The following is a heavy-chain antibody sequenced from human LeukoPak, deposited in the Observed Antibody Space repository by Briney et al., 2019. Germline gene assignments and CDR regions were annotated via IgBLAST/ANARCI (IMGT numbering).Heavy chain of an antibody. CDR1: GYTFTSYG. CDR3: ARTYYDYVWGSYRYHWFDP. CDR2: ISAYNGNT. Sequence: ASVKVSCKASGYTFTSYGISWVRQAPGQGLEWMGWISAYNGNTNYAQKLQGRVTITTDTSTSTAYMELRSLRSDDTAVYYCARTYYDYVWGSYRYHWFDPWGQGTLVTVSS. D-gene: IGHD3-16*02. J-gene: IGHJ5*02. V-gene: IGHV1-18*01.